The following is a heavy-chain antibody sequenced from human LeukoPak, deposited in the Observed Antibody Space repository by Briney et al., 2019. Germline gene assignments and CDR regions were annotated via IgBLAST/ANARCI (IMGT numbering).Heavy chain of an antibody. V-gene: IGHV3-48*02. J-gene: IGHJ4*02. CDR1: AFIFSGHW. CDR2: ISSSSSTI. CDR3: ARHSGYDG. Sequence: GGSLRLSCEGSAFIFSGHWMNWVRQAPGKGLEWVSYISSSSSTIYYADSVKGRFTISRDNAKNSLYLQMNSLRDEDTAVYYCARHSGYDGWGQGTLVTVSS. D-gene: IGHD5-12*01.